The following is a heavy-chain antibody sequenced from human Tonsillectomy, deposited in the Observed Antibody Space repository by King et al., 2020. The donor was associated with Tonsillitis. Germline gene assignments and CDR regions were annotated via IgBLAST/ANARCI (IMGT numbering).Heavy chain of an antibody. V-gene: IGHV1-46*02. J-gene: IGHJ5*02. CDR3: ASGYYYDSSGEGWFDP. D-gene: IGHD3-22*01. CDR1: EYTFNKYY. CDR2: INPSGGGT. Sequence: VQLVESGAEVRKPGAAVKVSCTASEYTFNKYYMHWVRQAPGQGLEWMGMINPSGGGTRYAQKFQGRLTMTRDTSTTTLYMELSSLRSEDTAVYYCASGYYYDSSGEGWFDPWGQGTLVTVSS.